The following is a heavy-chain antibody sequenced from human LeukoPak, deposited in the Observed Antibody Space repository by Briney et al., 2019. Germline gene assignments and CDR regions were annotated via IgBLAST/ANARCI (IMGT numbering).Heavy chain of an antibody. CDR2: INHSGST. CDR3: ATLSTVVTPFYFDY. J-gene: IGHJ4*02. D-gene: IGHD4-23*01. CDR1: GGSFSGYY. Sequence: SETLSLTCAVYGGSFSGYYWSWVRQPPGKGLEWIGEINHSGSTNYNPSLKSRVTISVDTSKNQFSLKLSSVTAADTAVYYCATLSTVVTPFYFDYWGQGTLVTVSS. V-gene: IGHV4-34*01.